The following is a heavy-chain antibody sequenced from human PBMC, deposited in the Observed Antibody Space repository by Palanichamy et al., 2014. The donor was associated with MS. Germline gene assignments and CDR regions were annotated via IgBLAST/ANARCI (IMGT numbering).Heavy chain of an antibody. CDR1: GDSLKSDDYY. CDR2: IYHTGGT. J-gene: IGHJ4*02. D-gene: IGHD3-22*01. CDR3: ARIRPRYYYDRLIDH. Sequence: QVQLQESGPGLVKPSETLSLSCTVSGDSLKSDDYYWGWIRQPPGKVLEWIGYIYHTGGTYYNPSLKSRLTMSIDTSKGQFSVRLLSLTAADTATYYCARIRPRYYYDRLIDHWGQGVLVIVSS. V-gene: IGHV4-30-4*08.